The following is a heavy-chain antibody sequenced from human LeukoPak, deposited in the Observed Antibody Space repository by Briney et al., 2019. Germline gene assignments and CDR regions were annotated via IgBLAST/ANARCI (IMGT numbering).Heavy chain of an antibody. CDR2: IYTSGST. CDR1: GGSINSGSYY. V-gene: IGHV4-61*02. CDR3: ARDQYSHYYDSSGYPGSYYGMDV. J-gene: IGHJ6*02. Sequence: SQTLALTCTVSGGSINSGSYYWSWIRQPAGRGLEWNGRIYTSGSTNYNPSLKSRVTISVDTSKNQFSLKLSSVTAADTAVYYCARDQYSHYYDSSGYPGSYYGMDVWGQGTTVTVSS. D-gene: IGHD3-22*01.